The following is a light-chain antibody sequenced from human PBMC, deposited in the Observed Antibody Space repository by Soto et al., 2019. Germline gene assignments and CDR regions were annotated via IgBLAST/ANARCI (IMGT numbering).Light chain of an antibody. CDR2: GAS. CDR3: QQRSNWPPIT. CDR1: QSVSSN. Sequence: IVVTLSPSTLSVSTGERATLSCRASQSVSSNLAWHQQKPGQAPRLLIYGASTRATGIPARFSGSGSGTEFTLTISTLQSEDFAVYYCQQRSNWPPITFGQGTRLEIK. V-gene: IGKV3-15*01. J-gene: IGKJ5*01.